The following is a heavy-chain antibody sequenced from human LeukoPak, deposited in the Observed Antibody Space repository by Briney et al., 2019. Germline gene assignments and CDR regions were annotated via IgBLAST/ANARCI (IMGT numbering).Heavy chain of an antibody. CDR2: TSYSGST. CDR1: GGSISSYY. CDR3: ARPSIDAFDI. V-gene: IGHV4-59*08. J-gene: IGHJ3*02. Sequence: SETLSLTCTVSGGSISSYYWSWIRQPPGKGLEWIGYTSYSGSTNFNPSLKSRVTISVDPSKNQFSLKLRSVTAADTAVYYCARPSIDAFDIWGQGTMVTVSS.